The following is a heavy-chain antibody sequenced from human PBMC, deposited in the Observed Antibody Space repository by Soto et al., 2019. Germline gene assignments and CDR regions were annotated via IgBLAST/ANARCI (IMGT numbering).Heavy chain of an antibody. CDR3: ARRGITIFGVVLWFGP. J-gene: IGHJ5*02. CDR1: EGYSVDSSYC. V-gene: IGHV4-39*01. CDR2: IYYSGST. Sequence: SQIMSVRNSVAEGYSVDSSYCRGRISQPPGKGLEWIGSIYYSGSTYYNPSLKSRVTISVDTSKNQFSLKLSSVTAADTAVYYCARRGITIFGVVLWFGPRGQRTLVTVYS. D-gene: IGHD3-3*01.